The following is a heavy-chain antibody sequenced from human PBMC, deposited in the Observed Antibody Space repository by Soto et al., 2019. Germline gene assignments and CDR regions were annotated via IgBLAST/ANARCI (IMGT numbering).Heavy chain of an antibody. CDR1: GFTFTSSA. CDR3: AAGNRTGNTQPGPDWFDP. V-gene: IGHV1-58*01. J-gene: IGHJ5*02. CDR2: IVVGSGNT. D-gene: IGHD1-7*01. Sequence: QMQLVQSGPEVKQPGTSVKVSCKASGFTFTSSAVQWVRQARGQRLERIGWIVVGSGNTNYAQKFQVRVTITRDMSTSTAYMELSRLRSEDTAVYYCAAGNRTGNTQPGPDWFDPWGQGTLVTVSS.